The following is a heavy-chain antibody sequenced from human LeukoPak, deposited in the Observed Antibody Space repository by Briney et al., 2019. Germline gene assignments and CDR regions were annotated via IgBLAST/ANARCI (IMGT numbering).Heavy chain of an antibody. CDR2: IKQDGSEK. J-gene: IGHJ3*02. D-gene: IGHD1-26*01. CDR1: GFTFDDYG. CDR3: ARGTSTGWELLGAFDI. Sequence: PGGSLRLSCAASGFTFDDYGMSWVRQAPGKGLEWVANIKQDGSEKYYVDSVKGRFTISRDNAKNSLYLQMNSLRAEDTAVYYCARGTSTGWELLGAFDIWGQGTMVTVSS. V-gene: IGHV3-7*01.